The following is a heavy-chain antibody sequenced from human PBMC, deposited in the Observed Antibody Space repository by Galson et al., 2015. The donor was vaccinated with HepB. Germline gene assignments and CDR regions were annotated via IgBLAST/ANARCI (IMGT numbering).Heavy chain of an antibody. J-gene: IGHJ4*02. CDR1: GYSFTSYW. Sequence: QSGAEVKKPGESLKISCKGSGYSFTSYWIGWVRQMPGKGLEWMGIIYPGDSDTRYSPFFQGQVTISADKSISTAYLQWSSLKASDTAMYYCARGAGYYGSGSHFDYWGQGTLVTVSS. V-gene: IGHV5-51*01. D-gene: IGHD3-10*01. CDR3: ARGAGYYGSGSHFDY. CDR2: IYPGDSDT.